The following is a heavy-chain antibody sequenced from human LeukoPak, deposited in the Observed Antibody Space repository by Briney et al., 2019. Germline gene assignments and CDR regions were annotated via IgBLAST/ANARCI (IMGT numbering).Heavy chain of an antibody. CDR3: ARDLEGSSAD. CDR1: GFTFSSYG. CDR2: IWYDGSNK. Sequence: PGGSLRLSCAASGFTFSSYGMHWVRRAPGKGLEWVAVIWYDGSNKYYADSVKGRFTISRDNSKNTLYLQMNCLRAEDTAVYYCARDLEGSSADWGQGTLVTVSS. J-gene: IGHJ4*02. V-gene: IGHV3-33*01. D-gene: IGHD2-2*01.